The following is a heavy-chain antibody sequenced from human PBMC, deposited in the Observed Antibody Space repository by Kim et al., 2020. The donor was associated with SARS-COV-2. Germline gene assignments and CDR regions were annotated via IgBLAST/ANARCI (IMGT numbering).Heavy chain of an antibody. J-gene: IGHJ5*02. CDR2: NP. V-gene: IGHV1-18*01. D-gene: IGHD1-26*01. Sequence: NPNYAQKLQGRVTMPPDTSTSTAYMELRSLGSDDTAVYYCAIGVGATPFDPWGQGTLVTVSS. CDR3: AIGVGATPFDP.